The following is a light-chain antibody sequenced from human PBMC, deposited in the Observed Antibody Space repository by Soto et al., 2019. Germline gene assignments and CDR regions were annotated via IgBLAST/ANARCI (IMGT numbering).Light chain of an antibody. CDR2: GNT. Sequence: QSVLTQPPSVSGAPGQRVTISCAGSNSNIGAGYDIHWYQQLPGTAPKPLIYGNTNRPSGVPDRFSGSRSGTSASLASTGLQAEDEADYYCQSYDSSLSGLYVFGTGTKVTVL. V-gene: IGLV1-40*01. J-gene: IGLJ1*01. CDR1: NSNIGAGYD. CDR3: QSYDSSLSGLYV.